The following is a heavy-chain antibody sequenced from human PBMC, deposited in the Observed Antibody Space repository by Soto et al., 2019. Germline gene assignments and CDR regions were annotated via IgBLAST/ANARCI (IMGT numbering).Heavy chain of an antibody. CDR3: ARQNNYDFWSGYSLPYYYYMDV. J-gene: IGHJ6*03. CDR2: IYYSGST. CDR1: GGSISSSSYY. V-gene: IGHV4-39*01. Sequence: SETLSLTCTVSGGSISSSSYYWGWIRQPPGKGLEWIGSIYYSGSTYYNPSLKSRVTISVDTSKNQFSLKLSSVTAADTAVYYCARQNNYDFWSGYSLPYYYYMDVWGKGTTVTVSS. D-gene: IGHD3-3*01.